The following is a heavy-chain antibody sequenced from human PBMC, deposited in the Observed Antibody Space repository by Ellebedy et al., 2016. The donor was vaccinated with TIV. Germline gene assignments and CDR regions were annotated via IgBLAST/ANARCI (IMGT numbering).Heavy chain of an antibody. D-gene: IGHD5-18*01. CDR1: GFIFSSYG. CDR2: IWSDGNKK. Sequence: PGGSLRLSCAASGFIFSSYGMHWVRQAPGKGLEWVAVIWSDGNKKDYADSVKGRFTISRDNSKNTLYLQMNSLRAEDTAVYYCARANTAMVRRNHMDVWGQGTTVTVSS. J-gene: IGHJ6*02. CDR3: ARANTAMVRRNHMDV. V-gene: IGHV3-33*01.